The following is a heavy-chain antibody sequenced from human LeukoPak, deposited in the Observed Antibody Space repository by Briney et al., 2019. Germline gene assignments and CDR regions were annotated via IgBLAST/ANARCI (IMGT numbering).Heavy chain of an antibody. CDR1: GFTFSSYG. D-gene: IGHD6-13*01. CDR2: ISYDGSNK. Sequence: PGRSLRLSCAASGFTFSSYGMHWVRQASGKGLEWVAVISYDGSNKYYADSVKGRFTISRDNSKNTLYLQMNSLRAEDTAVYYCARPGIAAAGTGYFDYWGQGTLVTVSS. J-gene: IGHJ4*02. CDR3: ARPGIAAAGTGYFDY. V-gene: IGHV3-30*03.